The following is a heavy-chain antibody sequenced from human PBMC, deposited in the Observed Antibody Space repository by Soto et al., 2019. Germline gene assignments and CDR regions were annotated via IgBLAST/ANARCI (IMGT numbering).Heavy chain of an antibody. Sequence: QLHLVQSGAVVKKPGASVTVSCSASGYPVTAYYMHWVRQAPGRGLEWMGGINPATGAAKYTQTFRGRSTMTRDTSTSTVFMEPSGLTSEDTAVFYCARGGGVGVAGSAAFDMWGQGTLVTVSS. CDR3: ARGGGVGVAGSAAFDM. CDR1: GYPVTAYY. CDR2: INPATGAA. J-gene: IGHJ3*02. V-gene: IGHV1-2*02. D-gene: IGHD3-3*01.